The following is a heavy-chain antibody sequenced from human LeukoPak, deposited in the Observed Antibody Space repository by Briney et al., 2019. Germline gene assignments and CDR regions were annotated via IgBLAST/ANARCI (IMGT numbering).Heavy chain of an antibody. CDR3: ASSGWYNYYYYYGMDV. CDR1: GDSVSSNSAA. J-gene: IGHJ6*02. V-gene: IGHV6-1*01. D-gene: IGHD6-19*01. CDR2: TYYRSKWYN. Sequence: SQTLSLTCAISGDSVSSNSAAWNWIRQSPSGGLEWLGRTYYRSKWYNDYAVSVKSRITINPDTSKNQFSLQLNSVTPEDTAVYYCASSGWYNYYYYYGMDVWGQETTVTVSS.